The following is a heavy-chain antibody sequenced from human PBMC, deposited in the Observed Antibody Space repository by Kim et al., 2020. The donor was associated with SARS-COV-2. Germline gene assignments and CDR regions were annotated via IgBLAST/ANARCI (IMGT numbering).Heavy chain of an antibody. Sequence: GGSLRLSCAASGFTFNNYAMHWVRQAPGKGLEWVSNIGWNSGSIGYADSVKGRFTISRDNARNSLYLQMNSLRIEDTALYYCAKAKKEYYYDSAGYYGMDVWGQGTTVTVSS. D-gene: IGHD3-22*01. CDR2: IGWNSGSI. V-gene: IGHV3-9*01. CDR1: GFTFNNYA. CDR3: AKAKKEYYYDSAGYYGMDV. J-gene: IGHJ6*02.